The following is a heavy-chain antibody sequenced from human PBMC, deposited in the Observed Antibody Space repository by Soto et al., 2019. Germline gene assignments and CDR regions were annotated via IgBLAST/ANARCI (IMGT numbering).Heavy chain of an antibody. V-gene: IGHV4-31*03. J-gene: IGHJ6*02. CDR2: IYYSGTT. CDR3: AASCVGCGGFNYYGMDV. D-gene: IGHD2-21*01. CDR1: GASISSGGYY. Sequence: SETLSLTCSVSGASISSGGYYGNWIRQHPGKGLEWIGYIYYSGTTYYNPSLKSRVTISVDTSKNQFSLKLSSVTAADTAVYYCAASCVGCGGFNYYGMDVWGQGTTVTVPS.